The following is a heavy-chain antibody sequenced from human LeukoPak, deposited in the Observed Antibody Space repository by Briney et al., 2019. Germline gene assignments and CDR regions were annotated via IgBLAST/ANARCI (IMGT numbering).Heavy chain of an antibody. CDR2: ISGRTGGT. D-gene: IGHD5-12*01. CDR3: AKCGNSGCHLIDY. Sequence: GGSLRLSCAASGFTFNTNAMSWVRQAPGKGLEWVSAISGRTGGTYYADSVKGRFTISRDNSKRTLYLQMDSLRAEDTAVYYCAKCGNSGCHLIDYWGQGTLVTVSS. V-gene: IGHV3-23*01. CDR1: GFTFNTNA. J-gene: IGHJ4*02.